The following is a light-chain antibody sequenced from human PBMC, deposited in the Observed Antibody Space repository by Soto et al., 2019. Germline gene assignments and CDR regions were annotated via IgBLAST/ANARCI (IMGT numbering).Light chain of an antibody. CDR1: QSVLYSSNNKNY. CDR2: WAS. Sequence: DIVMTQSPDSLAVSLGERATINCKSSQSVLYSSNNKNYLAWYQQKAGQPPKLLIYWASTGESGVPDRFSGSGAGTDFTLPISSLQAEDVAVYYCQQYYSTPPTFGGGTKVEIK. V-gene: IGKV4-1*01. J-gene: IGKJ4*01. CDR3: QQYYSTPPT.